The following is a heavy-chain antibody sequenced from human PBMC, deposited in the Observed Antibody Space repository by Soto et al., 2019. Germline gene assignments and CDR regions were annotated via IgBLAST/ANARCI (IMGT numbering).Heavy chain of an antibody. CDR2: IRSKADGGTT. V-gene: IGHV3-49*03. J-gene: IGHJ6*03. Sequence: EVQLVESGGGLVQPGRSLRLSCTASGFTFGDYAMSWFRQAPGKGLEWVGFIRSKADGGTTEYAASVKGRFTISRDDSKSIAYLQMNSLKTEDTAVYYCTRVGEDIVVVVAATPYYYYYMDVWGKGSTVTVSS. CDR3: TRVGEDIVVVVAATPYYYYYMDV. CDR1: GFTFGDYA. D-gene: IGHD2-15*01.